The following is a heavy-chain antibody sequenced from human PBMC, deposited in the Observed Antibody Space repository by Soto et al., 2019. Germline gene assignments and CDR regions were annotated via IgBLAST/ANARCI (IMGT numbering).Heavy chain of an antibody. CDR1: GGSISPYY. V-gene: IGHV4-34*01. Sequence: PSETLSLTCTVSGGSISPYYWSWIRQPPGTGLERIGEINHSGSTNYNPSLKSRVTMLVDTSKNQFSLSLSSVTAADTAVYYCANLIVFHSSYYHDYWGHGTLVTVSS. CDR2: INHSGST. D-gene: IGHD1-26*01. J-gene: IGHJ4*01. CDR3: ANLIVFHSSYYHDY.